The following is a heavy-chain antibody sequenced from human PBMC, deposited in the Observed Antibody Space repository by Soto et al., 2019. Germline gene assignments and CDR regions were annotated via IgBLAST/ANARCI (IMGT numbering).Heavy chain of an antibody. J-gene: IGHJ2*01. V-gene: IGHV2-5*02. D-gene: IGHD3-22*01. CDR3: AHRQLRVDSSGYYCYFDT. CDR1: GFSLSTSGVG. Sequence: QITLKESGPTLVKPTQTLTLTCTFSGFSLSTSGVGVGWIRQPPGKALDWLALIYWDDDKRYSPSLRSRLTITKDTYKNQVVLTMTNMDPVDTATYYCAHRQLRVDSSGYYCYFDTWGRGTRVTVSS. CDR2: IYWDDDK.